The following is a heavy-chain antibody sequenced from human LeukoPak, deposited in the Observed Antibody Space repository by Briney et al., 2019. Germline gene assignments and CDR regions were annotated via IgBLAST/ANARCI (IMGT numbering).Heavy chain of an antibody. Sequence: SGTLSLTCAVSGGSISSSNWWSWVRPPPGKGLEWIGEIYHSGSTNYNPSLKSRVTISVDKSKNQFSLKLSSVTAADTAVYYCAKESTLLRYFEMGYWGQGTLVTVSS. D-gene: IGHD3-9*01. CDR2: IYHSGST. J-gene: IGHJ4*02. V-gene: IGHV4-4*02. CDR3: AKESTLLRYFEMGY. CDR1: GGSISSSNW.